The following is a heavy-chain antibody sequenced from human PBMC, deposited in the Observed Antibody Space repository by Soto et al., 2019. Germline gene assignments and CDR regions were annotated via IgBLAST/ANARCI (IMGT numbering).Heavy chain of an antibody. D-gene: IGHD2-8*02. CDR3: ARDKITGLFDY. J-gene: IGHJ4*02. CDR2: INHSGST. V-gene: IGHV4-34*01. CDR1: GGSFSGYY. Sequence: QVQLQQWGAGLLKPSETLSLTCAVYGGSFSGYYWTWIRQPPGTGLEWIGEINHSGSTNYNPSLKSPVTLSVDTSKNQFSLTLTSVTVADMAVYYCARDKITGLFDYWGQGTLVTVSS.